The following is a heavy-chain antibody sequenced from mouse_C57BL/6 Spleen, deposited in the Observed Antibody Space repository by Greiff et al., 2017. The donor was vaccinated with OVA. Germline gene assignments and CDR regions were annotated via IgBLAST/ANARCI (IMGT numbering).Heavy chain of an antibody. CDR3: APIWGGNAMDY. D-gene: IGHD4-1*01. Sequence: QVQLQQSGPELVKPGASVKLSCKASGYTFTSYDINWVKQRPGQGLEWIGWIYPGGGSTKYNEKFKGKATLTVDKSSSTASMELHNLTSEDSAVYFCAPIWGGNAMDYWGQGTSVTVSS. CDR2: IYPGGGST. CDR1: GYTFTSYD. J-gene: IGHJ4*01. V-gene: IGHV1-85*01.